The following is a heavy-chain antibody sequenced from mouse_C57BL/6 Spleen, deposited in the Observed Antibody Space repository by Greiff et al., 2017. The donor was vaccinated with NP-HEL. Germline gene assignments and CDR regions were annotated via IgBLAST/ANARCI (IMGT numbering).Heavy chain of an antibody. Sequence: VQLQQSGTELVKPGASVKLSCKASGYTFTSYWMHWVKQRPGQGLEWIGNINPSNGGTNYNEKFKSKATLTVDKSSSTAYMQLSSLTSEDSAVYYCASLITTVVATWYFDVWGTGTTVTVSS. CDR1: GYTFTSYW. V-gene: IGHV1-53*01. D-gene: IGHD1-1*01. CDR3: ASLITTVVATWYFDV. J-gene: IGHJ1*03. CDR2: INPSNGGT.